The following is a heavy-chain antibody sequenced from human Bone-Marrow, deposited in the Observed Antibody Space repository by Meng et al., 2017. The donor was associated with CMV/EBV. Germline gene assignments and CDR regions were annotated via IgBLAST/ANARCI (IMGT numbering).Heavy chain of an antibody. V-gene: IGHV4-39*07. Sequence: SETLSLTCTVSGGSISSSSYYWGWIRQPPGKGLEWIGEINHSGSTNYNPSLKSRVTISVDTSKNQFSLKLSSVTAADTAVYYCARVGYGSGSYYYYYYGMDVWGQGTTVTVSS. D-gene: IGHD3-10*01. CDR1: GGSISSSSYY. CDR2: INHSGST. J-gene: IGHJ6*02. CDR3: ARVGYGSGSYYYYYYGMDV.